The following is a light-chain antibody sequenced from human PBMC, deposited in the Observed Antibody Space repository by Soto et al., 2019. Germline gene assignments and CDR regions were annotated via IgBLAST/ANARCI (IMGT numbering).Light chain of an antibody. CDR3: QQYGSSPRT. CDR1: QTVSTNY. Sequence: EIVLTQSPGTLSLSPGERATLSCRASQTVSTNYLAWYQQKPGHSPRLLIYGAYKRATGIPDRFSGSGSGTDFTLTISRLEPEDFAVYCCQQYGSSPRTFGQGTKVDIK. V-gene: IGKV3-20*01. CDR2: GAY. J-gene: IGKJ1*01.